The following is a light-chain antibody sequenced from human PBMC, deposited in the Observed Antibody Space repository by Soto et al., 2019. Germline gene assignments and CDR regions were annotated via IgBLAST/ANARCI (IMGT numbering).Light chain of an antibody. CDR1: QSISISY. J-gene: IGKJ1*01. CDR3: QKYGSSSCT. V-gene: IGKV3-20*01. Sequence: EIVLTQSPGTLSLSPGKRATLSCRASQSISISYLALYQRRPGQAPRLLIYGASSRATGIPDRFSGSASGTEFTLTISRMEPEELAVDKCQKYGSSSCTYAQGTKVHIK. CDR2: GAS.